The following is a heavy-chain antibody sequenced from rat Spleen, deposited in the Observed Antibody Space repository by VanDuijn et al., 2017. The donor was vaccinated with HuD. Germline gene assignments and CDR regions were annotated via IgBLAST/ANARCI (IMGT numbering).Heavy chain of an antibody. D-gene: IGHD1-11*01. CDR1: GFTLSDYV. J-gene: IGHJ2*01. Sequence: EVQLVESGGGLVQPGRSLKLSCAASGFTLSDYVMHWIRQAPTKGLEWVATINYDGSSNYYRDSVKGRFTISRDNAKSTLYLQMNSLRSEDTATYYCTREVLYWGQGVMVTVSS. CDR3: TREVLY. CDR2: INYDGSSN. V-gene: IGHV5-29*01.